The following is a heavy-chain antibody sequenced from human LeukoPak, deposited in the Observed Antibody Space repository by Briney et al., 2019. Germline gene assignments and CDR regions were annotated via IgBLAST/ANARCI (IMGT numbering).Heavy chain of an antibody. CDR1: GYTFTSYY. V-gene: IGHV1-46*01. D-gene: IGHD2-21*02. CDR2: INPSGGST. J-gene: IGHJ6*03. Sequence: ASVKVSCKASGYTFTSYYMHWVRQAPGQGLEWMGIINPSGGSTSYAQKFQGRVTMTRDTSTSTVYMELSSLKASDTAMYYCARQSGDYSYYYYMDVWGKGTTVTISS. CDR3: ARQSGDYSYYYYMDV.